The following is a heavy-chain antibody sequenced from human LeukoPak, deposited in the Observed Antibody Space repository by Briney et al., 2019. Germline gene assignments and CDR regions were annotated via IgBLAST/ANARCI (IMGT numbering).Heavy chain of an antibody. Sequence: ASVKVSCKVSGYTLTELSMHWVRQAPGKGLEWMGGFDPEDGETIYAQKFQGRVTMTEDTSIDTAYMELSSLRSEDTAVYYCATENGRYCSGGSCYSKGLFDPWGQGTLVTVSS. CDR1: GYTLTELS. V-gene: IGHV1-24*01. D-gene: IGHD2-15*01. CDR3: ATENGRYCSGGSCYSKGLFDP. CDR2: FDPEDGET. J-gene: IGHJ5*02.